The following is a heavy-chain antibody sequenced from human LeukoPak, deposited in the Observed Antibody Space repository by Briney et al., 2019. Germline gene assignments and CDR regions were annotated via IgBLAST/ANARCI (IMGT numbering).Heavy chain of an antibody. Sequence: GGSLRLSCAASGFTVSSHYMSWVRQAPGKGLEWVSLIYSGGGTEYADSVKGRFTISRDISKNTVHLQTNSLSAEDTAVDYWARVPVLGTRENLQHWGQGTMVTVSS. CDR2: IYSGGGT. CDR3: ARVPVLGTRENLQH. CDR1: GFTVSSHY. V-gene: IGHV3-66*01. D-gene: IGHD1-1*01. J-gene: IGHJ1*01.